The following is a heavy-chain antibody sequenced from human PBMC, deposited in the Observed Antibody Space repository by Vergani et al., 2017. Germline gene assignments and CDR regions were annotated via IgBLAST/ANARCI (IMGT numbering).Heavy chain of an antibody. J-gene: IGHJ6*02. CDR1: GFTFSSYW. Sequence: EVQLVESGGGLVQPGGSLRLSCAASGFTFSSYWMSWVRQAPGKGLEWVANIKQDGSENYYVDSVKGRFTISRDNAKNALYLQMKSLRAEDTAMYYCASEFLAAAGTHPLRYYYYYGMDVWGQGSTVTVSS. CDR3: ASEFLAAAGTHPLRYYYYYGMDV. D-gene: IGHD6-13*01. CDR2: IKQDGSEN. V-gene: IGHV3-7*01.